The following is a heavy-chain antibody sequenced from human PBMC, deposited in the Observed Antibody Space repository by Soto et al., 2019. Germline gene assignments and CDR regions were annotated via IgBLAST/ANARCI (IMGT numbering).Heavy chain of an antibody. CDR2: MYHTGTT. V-gene: IGHV4-39*07. D-gene: IGHD2-15*01. CDR1: GGSISSSGYY. Sequence: SETLSLTCTVSGGSISSSGYYWGWIRQPPGKRLEWIGLMYHTGTTNYNPSLKNRITISLDKSNNQFSLRLTSMTAADTAVYYCATLPPRIVVVMTDLPTWGQGTLVTVSS. CDR3: ATLPPRIVVVMTDLPT. J-gene: IGHJ5*02.